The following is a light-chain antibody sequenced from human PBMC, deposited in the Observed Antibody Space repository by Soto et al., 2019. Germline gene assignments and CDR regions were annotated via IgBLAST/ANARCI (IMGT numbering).Light chain of an antibody. CDR2: RAS. J-gene: IGKJ3*01. V-gene: IGKV3D-15*01. Sequence: EIVMTQSPATLSVSPGETATLSCKTSQSVDSLLAWYQQKPGQAPRLLIYRASTRTTGIPDRFSGSGSGTDFTLTISRLEPEHFGVYFCQQYNDWPFTFGPGTKVDIK. CDR3: QQYNDWPFT. CDR1: QSVDSL.